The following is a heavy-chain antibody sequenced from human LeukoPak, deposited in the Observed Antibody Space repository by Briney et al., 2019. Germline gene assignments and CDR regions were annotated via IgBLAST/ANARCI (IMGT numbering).Heavy chain of an antibody. CDR2: INPNNGDS. CDR1: GYTFSDYY. D-gene: IGHD3-16*01. CDR3: ARDFGYDY. Sequence: ASVKVSCKPSGYTFSDYYIHWVRQAPGQRLEWMGWINPNNGDSNSAQKFQGRVTMTRDTPISTAYMELSSLRSEDTAVYYCARDFGYDYWGQGTLVTVSS. V-gene: IGHV1-2*02. J-gene: IGHJ4*02.